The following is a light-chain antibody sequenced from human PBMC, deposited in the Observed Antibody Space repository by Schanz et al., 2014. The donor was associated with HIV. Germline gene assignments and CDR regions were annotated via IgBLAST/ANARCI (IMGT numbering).Light chain of an antibody. Sequence: EIVLTQSPGTLSLSPGERATLSCRASQSVSSTYLAWYQQKPGQAPRLLIYGASNRATGIPDRFSGSGSGTDFTLTISRLEPEDFAVYYCHQYGSSLPYTFGQGTKLEIK. J-gene: IGKJ2*01. CDR1: QSVSSTY. CDR2: GAS. CDR3: HQYGSSLPYT. V-gene: IGKV3-20*01.